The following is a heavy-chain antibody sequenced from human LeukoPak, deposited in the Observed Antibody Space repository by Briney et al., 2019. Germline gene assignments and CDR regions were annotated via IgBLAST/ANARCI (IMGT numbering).Heavy chain of an antibody. J-gene: IGHJ4*02. Sequence: PSETLSLTCTVSGGSISSYYWSWIRQPPGKGLEWIGYIYYSGGTNYNPSLKSRVTISVDTSKNQFSLKLSSVTAADTAVYYCARWGGVRGVIITRKRLYYFDYWGQGTLVTVSS. CDR3: ARWGGVRGVIITRKRLYYFDY. V-gene: IGHV4-59*01. CDR1: GGSISSYY. D-gene: IGHD3-10*01. CDR2: IYYSGGT.